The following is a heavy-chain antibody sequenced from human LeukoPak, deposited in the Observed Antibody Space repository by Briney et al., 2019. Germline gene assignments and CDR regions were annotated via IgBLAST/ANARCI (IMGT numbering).Heavy chain of an antibody. CDR3: AKGGGGNWFDP. Sequence: GGSLRLSCAASGFTFGIYWMSWVRQAPGKGLEWVANIKQDGSEKYYVDSVKGRFTISRDNAKNSLYLQMNSLRAEDTAVYYCAKGGGGNWFDPWGQGTLVTVSS. J-gene: IGHJ5*02. CDR2: IKQDGSEK. CDR1: GFTFGIYW. D-gene: IGHD3-10*01. V-gene: IGHV3-7*03.